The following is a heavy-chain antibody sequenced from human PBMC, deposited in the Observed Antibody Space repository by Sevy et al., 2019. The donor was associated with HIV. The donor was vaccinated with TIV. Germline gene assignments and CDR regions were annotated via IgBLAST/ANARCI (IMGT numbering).Heavy chain of an antibody. CDR1: GSAFSTHA. CDR3: ARDGGYSVKWYPLY. Sequence: GGSLRLSCAASGSAFSTHAMHWVRQAPGKGLEWVAVITYEGTETFYAASVEGRFTISRDNSKNMLSLQINSLRPEDTAVYFCARDGGYSVKWYPLYWRHGTLVTVSS. D-gene: IGHD1-26*01. V-gene: IGHV3-30-3*01. CDR2: ITYEGTET. J-gene: IGHJ4*03.